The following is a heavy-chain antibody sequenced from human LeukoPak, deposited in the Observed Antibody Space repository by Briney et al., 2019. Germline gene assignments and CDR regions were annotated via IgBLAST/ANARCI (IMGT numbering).Heavy chain of an antibody. J-gene: IGHJ4*02. D-gene: IGHD1-26*01. CDR1: GFTFSSYS. CDR2: ISSSSSYI. V-gene: IGHV3-21*04. Sequence: GGSLRLSCAASGFTFSSYSMNWVRQAPGKGLEWVSSISSSSSYIYYADSVKGRFTISRDNAKNSLYLQMNSLKTEDTAVYYCVTWDSGRPGDWGQGTLVTVSS. CDR3: VTWDSGRPGD.